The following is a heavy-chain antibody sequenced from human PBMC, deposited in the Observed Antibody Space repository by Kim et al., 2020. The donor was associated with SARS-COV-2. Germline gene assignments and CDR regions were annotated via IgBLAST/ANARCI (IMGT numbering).Heavy chain of an antibody. V-gene: IGHV3-66*01. CDR3: AREPPYYGSGSYDY. Sequence: AETVKGRFTISRDNSKNTLYLQMNSLRAEDTAVYYCAREPPYYGSGSYDYWGQGTLVTVSS. J-gene: IGHJ4*02. D-gene: IGHD3-10*01.